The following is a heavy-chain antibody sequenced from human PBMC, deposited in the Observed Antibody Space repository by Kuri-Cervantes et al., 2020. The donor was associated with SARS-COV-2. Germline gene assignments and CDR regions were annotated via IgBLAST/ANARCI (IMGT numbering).Heavy chain of an antibody. CDR3: ASELLWFGEC. V-gene: IGHV3-30-3*01. CDR1: GFTFSSYA. Sequence: GESLKISCAASGFTFSSYAMHWVRQAPGKALEWVAVISYDGSNKYYADSVKGRFTISRDNSKNTLYLQMNSLRAEDTAVYYCASELLWFGECWGQGTLVTVSS. D-gene: IGHD3-10*01. J-gene: IGHJ4*02. CDR2: ISYDGSNK.